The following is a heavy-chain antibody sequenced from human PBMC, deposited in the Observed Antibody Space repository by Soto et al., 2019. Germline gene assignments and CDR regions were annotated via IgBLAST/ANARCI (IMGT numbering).Heavy chain of an antibody. V-gene: IGHV3-33*01. D-gene: IGHD3-10*01. Sequence: XVSLRLSCAASGFTFSSYGMHWVRQAPGKGLEWVAVIWYDGSNKYYADSVKGRFTISRDNSGNTVYLLMNRVRAEDTAMYYCARDIPTGNPDIITGCDYWGQGTLVTVSS. CDR3: ARDIPTGNPDIITGCDY. J-gene: IGHJ4*02. CDR1: GFTFSSYG. CDR2: IWYDGSNK.